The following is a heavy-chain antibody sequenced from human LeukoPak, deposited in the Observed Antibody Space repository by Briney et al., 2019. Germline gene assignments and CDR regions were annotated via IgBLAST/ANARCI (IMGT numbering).Heavy chain of an antibody. D-gene: IGHD3-22*01. V-gene: IGHV3-7*03. CDR1: GFTFSTYW. J-gene: IGHJ3*02. CDR2: IKQDGSEK. CDR3: AKAQWLYGAFDI. Sequence: GGSLRLSCAVSGFTFSTYWMSWVRQAPGKGLECVAGIKQDGSEKYYVDSVKGRFTISRDNANNALYLQMNSLRAEDTAVYYCAKAQWLYGAFDIWGQGTMVTVSS.